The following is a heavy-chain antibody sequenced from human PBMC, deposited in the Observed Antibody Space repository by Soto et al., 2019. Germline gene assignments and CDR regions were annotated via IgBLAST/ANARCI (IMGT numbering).Heavy chain of an antibody. CDR2: IRGKSNGHAT. CDR3: ACTRLDTLMSFFDF. V-gene: IGHV3-73*02. J-gene: IGHJ5*01. Sequence: EVQLVQSGGGLAQPGGSLTLSCEASGFSFSGSAMHWVRQASGQGLEWVGRIRGKSNGHATDFAVSVKGRFSISRDDSKKTSYLQMNSLKTEDTAVYYCACTRLDTLMSFFDFWSQGTLVAVSS. CDR1: GFSFSGSA. D-gene: IGHD5-18*01.